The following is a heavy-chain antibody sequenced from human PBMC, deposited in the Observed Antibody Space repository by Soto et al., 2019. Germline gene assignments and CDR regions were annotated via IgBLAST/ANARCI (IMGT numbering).Heavy chain of an antibody. CDR3: ATTAGSGYDFYYFQH. J-gene: IGHJ1*01. D-gene: IGHD5-12*01. CDR1: GGSISSYY. CDR2: IYYSGST. V-gene: IGHV4-59*08. Sequence: TSETLSLTCTVSGGSISSYYWSWIRQPPGKGLEWIGYIYYSGSTNYNPSLKSRVTISVDTSKNQFSLKLSSVTAADTAVYYCATTAGSGYDFYYFQHWGQGTLVTVSS.